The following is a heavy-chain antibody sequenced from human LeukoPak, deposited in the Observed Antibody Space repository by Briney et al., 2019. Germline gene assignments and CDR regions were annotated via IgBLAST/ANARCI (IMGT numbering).Heavy chain of an antibody. Sequence: SETLSLTCTVSGGSISRYYWSWIRQPAGKGLEWIGRIYTSGSTNYNASLKSRVSMSVDTSKNQFSLKLSSVTAADTAVFYCARENSGSYREFDYWGQGTLVTVSS. CDR2: IYTSGST. V-gene: IGHV4-4*07. D-gene: IGHD1-26*01. CDR3: ARENSGSYREFDY. CDR1: GGSISRYY. J-gene: IGHJ4*02.